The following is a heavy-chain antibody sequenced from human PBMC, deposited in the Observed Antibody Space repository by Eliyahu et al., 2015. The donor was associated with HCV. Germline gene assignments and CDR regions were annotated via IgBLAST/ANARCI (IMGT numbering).Heavy chain of an antibody. CDR1: GFTFSSYA. J-gene: IGHJ6*02. D-gene: IGHD6-6*01. CDR2: ISSNGGST. CDR3: ARARSSSYYYYGMDV. Sequence: EVQLVESGGGLVQPGGSLRLSCAASGFTFSSYAMHWVRQAPGKGLEYVSAISSNGGSTYYANSVKGRFTISRDNSKNTLYLQMGSLRAEDMAVYYCARARSSSYYYYGMDVWGQGTTVTVSS. V-gene: IGHV3-64*01.